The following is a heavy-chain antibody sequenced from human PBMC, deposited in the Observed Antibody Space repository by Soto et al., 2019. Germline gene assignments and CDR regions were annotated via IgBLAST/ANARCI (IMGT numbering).Heavy chain of an antibody. V-gene: IGHV3-15*01. Sequence: LRLSCAASGFTFSDAGMSWVRQAPGKGLEWVGRIKSKTDGGTTDYAAPVKGRFTITRDDSKNTPYLQMNSLKTDDTAVYYCTTDPYYYDSSGYSRDAFDIWGQGTMVTVSS. D-gene: IGHD3-22*01. CDR2: IKSKTDGGTT. CDR1: GFTFSDAG. CDR3: TTDPYYYDSSGYSRDAFDI. J-gene: IGHJ3*02.